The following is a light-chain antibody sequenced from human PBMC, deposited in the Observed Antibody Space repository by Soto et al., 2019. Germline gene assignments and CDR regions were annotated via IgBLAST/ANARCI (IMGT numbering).Light chain of an antibody. CDR2: DAS. J-gene: IGKJ5*01. CDR3: QQRSNWPPFT. CDR1: QSISNW. Sequence: DIQMTQSPSTLSASVGDRVTITCRASQSISNWLAWYQQKPGKAPKLLIYDASNRATDIPARFSGSGSGTDFTLTISSLEPEDFVVYYCQQRSNWPPFTFGQGTRLEIK. V-gene: IGKV1-5*01.